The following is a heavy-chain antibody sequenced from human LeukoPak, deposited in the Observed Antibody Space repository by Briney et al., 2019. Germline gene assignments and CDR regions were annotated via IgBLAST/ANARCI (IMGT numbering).Heavy chain of an antibody. J-gene: IGHJ4*02. D-gene: IGHD3-3*01. CDR3: APTRDMGGVYYFDY. CDR1: GFTFDDYA. V-gene: IGHV3-30*02. Sequence: GRSLRLSCAASGFTFDDYAMHWVRQAPGKGLEWVAFIRYDGSNKYYADSVKGRFTISRDNSKNTLYLQMNSLRAEDTAVYYCAPTRDMGGVYYFDYWGQGTLVTVSS. CDR2: IRYDGSNK.